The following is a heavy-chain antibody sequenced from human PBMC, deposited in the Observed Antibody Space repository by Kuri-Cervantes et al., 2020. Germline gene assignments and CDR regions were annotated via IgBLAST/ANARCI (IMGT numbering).Heavy chain of an antibody. D-gene: IGHD3-22*01. V-gene: IGHV1-18*01. CDR3: ARVWGYYDSSGYFDY. CDR1: GYTFTSYG. Sequence: ASVKVSCKASGYTFTSYGISWVRQAPGQGLEWMGWISAYNGNTNYAQKLQGRVTMTRDTSISTAYMELSRLRSDDTAVYYCARVWGYYDSSGYFDYWGQGTLVTVSS. CDR2: ISAYNGNT. J-gene: IGHJ4*02.